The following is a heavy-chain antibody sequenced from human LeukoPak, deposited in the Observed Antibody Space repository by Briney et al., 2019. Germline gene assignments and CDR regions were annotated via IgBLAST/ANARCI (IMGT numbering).Heavy chain of an antibody. Sequence: SETLSLTCTVSDGSISNYYWSWLRQTPGRGLEWIGYIHHTGSTTNNPYLKSRVTMSVDMSKNQFSLKLNSVTAADTAVYYCARGASTFDYWGQGTLVTVSS. CDR3: ARGASTFDY. J-gene: IGHJ4*02. CDR2: IHHTGST. D-gene: IGHD2-2*01. V-gene: IGHV4-59*01. CDR1: DGSISNYY.